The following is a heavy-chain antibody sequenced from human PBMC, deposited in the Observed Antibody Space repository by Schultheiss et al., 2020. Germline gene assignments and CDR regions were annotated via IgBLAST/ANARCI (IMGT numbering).Heavy chain of an antibody. Sequence: SETLSLTCAVYGGSFSGYYWSWIRQPPGKGLEWIGEINHSGSTNYNPSLKSRVTISVDTSKNQFSLKLSSVTAADTAVYYCARDLAHSLYSSGWYRTRDYGMDVWGQGTTVTVSS. CDR1: GGSFSGYY. CDR2: INHSGST. J-gene: IGHJ6*02. CDR3: ARDLAHSLYSSGWYRTRDYGMDV. V-gene: IGHV4-34*01. D-gene: IGHD6-19*01.